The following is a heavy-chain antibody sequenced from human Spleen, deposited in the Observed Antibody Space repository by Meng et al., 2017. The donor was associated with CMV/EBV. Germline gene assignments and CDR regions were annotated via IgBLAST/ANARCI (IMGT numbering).Heavy chain of an antibody. J-gene: IGHJ4*02. V-gene: IGHV4-34*01. CDR2: INHSGST. CDR1: GGSFSDYY. CDR3: ARGESVLELPADGNFDY. Sequence: SETLSLTCAVYGGSFSDYYWSWIRQPPGKGLEWIGEINHSGSTNYNPSLKSRVTMSLDTSKNQFSLKLSSVTAADTAVYYCARGESVLELPADGNFDYWGQGTLVTVSS. D-gene: IGHD1-7*01.